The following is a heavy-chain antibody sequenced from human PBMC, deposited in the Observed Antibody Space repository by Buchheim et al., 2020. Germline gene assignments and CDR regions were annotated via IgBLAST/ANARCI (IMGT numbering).Heavy chain of an antibody. J-gene: IGHJ6*02. V-gene: IGHV4-34*01. D-gene: IGHD3-10*01. CDR1: GGSFSGYY. CDR2: INHSGST. CDR3: ARRTSGYYYYGMDV. Sequence: QVQLQQWGAGLLKPSETLSLTCAVYGGSFSGYYWSWIRQPPGKGLEWIGEINHSGSTNYNPSLKSRVTISVDTSKNQLSLKLSSVSAADTAVYYCARRTSGYYYYGMDVWGQGTT.